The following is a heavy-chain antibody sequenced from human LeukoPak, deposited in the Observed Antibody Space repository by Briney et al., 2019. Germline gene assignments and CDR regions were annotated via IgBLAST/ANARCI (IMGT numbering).Heavy chain of an antibody. Sequence: GESLKISCKGSGYSLTNYWIGWVRQMPGKGLEWMGIIYPGDSDTRYSPSFQGQVTISADKSITTAYLQWSSLKASDTAMYYCARLLNYDDLDYWGQGTLVTVSS. CDR1: GYSLTNYW. CDR2: IYPGDSDT. CDR3: ARLLNYDDLDY. D-gene: IGHD3-22*01. V-gene: IGHV5-51*01. J-gene: IGHJ4*02.